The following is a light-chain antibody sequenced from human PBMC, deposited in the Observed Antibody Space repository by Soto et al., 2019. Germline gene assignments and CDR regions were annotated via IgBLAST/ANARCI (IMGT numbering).Light chain of an antibody. CDR2: GAS. CDR1: QDIRKD. V-gene: IGKV1-6*01. J-gene: IGKJ2*01. Sequence: AIQMTQSPSSLSASVGDRVTITCRASQDIRKDLAWYQQKPGKAPQILIYGASTLQTGVAPRFSGSGSATDFTLTISSLQPEDSAAYYCLQDYHYPFTFVQGTKVDIK. CDR3: LQDYHYPFT.